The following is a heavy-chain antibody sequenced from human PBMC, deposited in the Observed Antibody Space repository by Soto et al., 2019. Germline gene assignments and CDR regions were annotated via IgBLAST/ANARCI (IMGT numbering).Heavy chain of an antibody. J-gene: IGHJ4*02. V-gene: IGHV4-31*03. CDR3: ATYGSGTYKPTTFDY. D-gene: IGHD3-10*01. CDR2: IYYSGST. Sequence: QVQLQESGPGLVKPSQTLSLTCTVSGGSISSGGYYWSWIRQHPGKGLEWIGYIYYSGSTYYNPSRHRRVTISVDTSKNQFSLKLSSVTAADTAVYYCATYGSGTYKPTTFDYWGQGTLVTVSS. CDR1: GGSISSGGYY.